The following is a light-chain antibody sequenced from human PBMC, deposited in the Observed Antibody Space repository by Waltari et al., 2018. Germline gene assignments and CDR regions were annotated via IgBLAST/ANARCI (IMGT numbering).Light chain of an antibody. CDR1: KLGEKY. CDR2: QDT. CDR3: QAWDGSTVV. J-gene: IGLJ3*02. Sequence: SSDLTQPPSVSVSPGQSASITCSGNKLGEKYAAWYQQKPGQSPVLVIYQDTKRPSGITERFSGSNSGNTATLTISGTQPMDEADYYCQAWDGSTVVFGGGTKLTVL. V-gene: IGLV3-1*01.